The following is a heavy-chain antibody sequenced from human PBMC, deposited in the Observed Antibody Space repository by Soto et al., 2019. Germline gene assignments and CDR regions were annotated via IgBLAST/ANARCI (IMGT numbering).Heavy chain of an antibody. V-gene: IGHV2-5*02. J-gene: IGHJ5*02. CDR2: IYWDDDK. CDR1: GFSLTTRGVG. D-gene: IGHD3-16*01. CDR3: AHIPNYYQYAWFDP. Sequence: QITLKESGPPLVKPTQTLTLTCTFSGFSLTTRGVGVGWIRQPPGKALECLALIYWDDDKRYSPSLQSRLSITKDTSKNQVVLTMTNVDPVDTATYYCAHIPNYYQYAWFDPWGQGTLVSVSS.